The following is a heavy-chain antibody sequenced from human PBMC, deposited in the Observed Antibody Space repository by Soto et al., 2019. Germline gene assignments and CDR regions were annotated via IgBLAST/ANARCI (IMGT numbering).Heavy chain of an antibody. CDR2: MSYDGSSK. D-gene: IGHD2-15*01. CDR3: TRPFDCSGGSCYSGWYYYYGMDV. Sequence: GGSLRLSCAASGFTFSTYAMHWVRQAPGKGLEWVAVMSYDGSSKSYGDSVKGRFSISRDNSKNTVFLQMGSLRAEDTAVYYCTRPFDCSGGSCYSGWYYYYGMDVWGQGTTVTVSS. V-gene: IGHV3-30-3*01. J-gene: IGHJ6*02. CDR1: GFTFSTYA.